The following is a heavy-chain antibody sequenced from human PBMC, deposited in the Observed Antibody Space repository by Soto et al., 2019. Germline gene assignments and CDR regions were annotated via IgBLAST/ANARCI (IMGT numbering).Heavy chain of an antibody. CDR2: IWHDGNNK. CDR3: ASDLVGASDSYGLDV. V-gene: IGHV3-33*01. D-gene: IGHD1-26*01. J-gene: IGHJ6*02. Sequence: PGGSLRLSCAASGFTFSNYGMHWVRQAPGKGLEWVAIIWHDGNNKYYADSVRGRFIISRDTSKNMLYLQMNSLRAEDTAVYYCASDLVGASDSYGLDVWGQGTPVTVSS. CDR1: GFTFSNYG.